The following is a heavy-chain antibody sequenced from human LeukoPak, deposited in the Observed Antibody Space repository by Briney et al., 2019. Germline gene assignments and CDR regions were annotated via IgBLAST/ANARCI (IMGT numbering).Heavy chain of an antibody. V-gene: IGHV3-30*04. CDR3: ARDYSYGSSSSFDY. Sequence: VGSLRLSCAASGFTFSSYAMHWVRQAPGKGLEWVAVISYDGSNKYYADSVKGRFTISRDNSKNTLYLQMNSLRAEDTAVYYCARDYSYGSSSSFDYWGQGTLVTVSS. D-gene: IGHD6-6*01. J-gene: IGHJ4*02. CDR2: ISYDGSNK. CDR1: GFTFSSYA.